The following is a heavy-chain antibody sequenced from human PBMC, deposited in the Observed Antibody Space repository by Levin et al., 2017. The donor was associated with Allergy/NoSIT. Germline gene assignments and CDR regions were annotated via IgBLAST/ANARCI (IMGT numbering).Heavy chain of an antibody. D-gene: IGHD6-19*01. CDR1: GGSISSDY. CDR2: FHYSGNT. CDR3: ARLKSSGWFDAFDI. Sequence: SETLSLTCTVSGGSISSDYWNWIRQPPGKGLEWIGYFHYSGNTNYNPSLKSRVTISIDTSRNQFSLKLNSVTAADTAMYFCARLKSSGWFDAFDIWGQGTIVTVSS. V-gene: IGHV4-59*01. J-gene: IGHJ3*02.